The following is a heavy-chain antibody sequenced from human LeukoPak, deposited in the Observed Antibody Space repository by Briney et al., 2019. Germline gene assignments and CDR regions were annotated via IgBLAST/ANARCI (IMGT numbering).Heavy chain of an antibody. V-gene: IGHV1-46*01. CDR2: INPRGDYT. CDR3: ARSGYLVVTAYDAFDI. CDR1: GYTFTSYY. D-gene: IGHD2-21*02. Sequence: ASVKVSCKPFGYTFTSYYIHWVRQAPGQGLEWMGIINPRGDYTTYAKNFSGRVTITRDTSTSTIYMELSSLRSEDTAVYYCARSGYLVVTAYDAFDIWGQGTMVTVSS. J-gene: IGHJ3*02.